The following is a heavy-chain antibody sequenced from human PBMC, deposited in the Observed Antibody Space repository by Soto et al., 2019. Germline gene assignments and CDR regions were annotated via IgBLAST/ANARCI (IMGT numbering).Heavy chain of an antibody. CDR1: GFSISSGNY. CDR3: ARARWYDAFNV. J-gene: IGHJ3*01. Sequence: SETLSLTCAVSGFSISSGNYWGWIRKHPGKELEWIGSVYHGGNTYYNPSLKSRVSISIDLSKNQFSLKLTSVTAADTAAYYCARARWYDAFNVWGQGTVVTVSS. V-gene: IGHV4-38-2*01. D-gene: IGHD2-15*01. CDR2: VYHGGNT.